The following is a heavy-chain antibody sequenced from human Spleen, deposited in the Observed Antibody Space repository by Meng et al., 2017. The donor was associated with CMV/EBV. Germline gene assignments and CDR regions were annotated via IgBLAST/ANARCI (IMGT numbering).Heavy chain of an antibody. D-gene: IGHD1-14*01. J-gene: IGHJ4*02. CDR1: GFTFSSFD. V-gene: IGHV3-21*01. CDR2: ISSSRNSI. Sequence: SCAASGFTFSSFDMNWVRQAPGKGLEWVSSISSSRNSIYYADSVKGRFTISRDNAKNSLYLQMNSLRAEDTAVYYCARDWDTGIWGQGTLVTVSS. CDR3: ARDWDTGI.